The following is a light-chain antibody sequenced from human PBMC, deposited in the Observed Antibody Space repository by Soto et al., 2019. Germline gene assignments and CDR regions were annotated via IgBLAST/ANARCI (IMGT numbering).Light chain of an antibody. CDR2: AAS. V-gene: IGKV1-6*01. J-gene: IGKJ1*01. CDR3: LLDFRYFWA. Sequence: AIQLTQSPSSLSASVGDRVTITCRASEAIRSALGWYQQKPGKVPKLLIYAASILQSGVPSRFSGSGSGTDFTLTISSLQPEDFATYYCLLDFRYFWAVGQGTKVDIK. CDR1: EAIRSA.